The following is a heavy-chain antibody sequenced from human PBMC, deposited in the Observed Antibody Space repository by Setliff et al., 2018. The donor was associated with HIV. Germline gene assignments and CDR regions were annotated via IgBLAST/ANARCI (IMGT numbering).Heavy chain of an antibody. Sequence: ASVKVSCNASGYSFTSYYIHWVRQAPGQGLEWMGIINPSGGSTSYAQKFQGRVTMTRDTSTSTVYMELSSLRSEDTAVYNCARGYPSSPYYYYMDVWGKGTTVTAP. CDR1: GYSFTSYY. CDR2: INPSGGST. CDR3: ARGYPSSPYYYYMDV. V-gene: IGHV1-46*01. J-gene: IGHJ6*03. D-gene: IGHD5-12*01.